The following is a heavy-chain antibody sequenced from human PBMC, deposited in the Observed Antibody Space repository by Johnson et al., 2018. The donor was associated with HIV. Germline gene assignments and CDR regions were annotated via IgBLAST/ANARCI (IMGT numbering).Heavy chain of an antibody. V-gene: IGHV3-30-3*01. CDR3: STGDIVVVVGAILLPLHDAFDI. CDR2: VSYATTNK. J-gene: IGHJ3*02. Sequence: QVQLVESGGGVVQPGRSLRLSCAASGFSFSSYALHWVRQAPGKGLEWVAVVSYATTNKHYADAVKGRFPISRDNSKNTLYLQMNSLMTEYTAVYYCSTGDIVVVVGAILLPLHDAFDIWGQGTMVTVSS. D-gene: IGHD2-15*01. CDR1: GFSFSSYA.